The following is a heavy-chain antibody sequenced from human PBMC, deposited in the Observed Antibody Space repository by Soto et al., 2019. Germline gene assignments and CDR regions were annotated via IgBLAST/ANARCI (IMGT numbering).Heavy chain of an antibody. V-gene: IGHV3-7*05. CDR1: GFTFSNDW. J-gene: IGHJ3*02. Sequence: EVQRVESGGGLVQPGGSLRLSCAASGFTFSNDWMTWVRQAPGKGLEWVANIKKDGSKKSYLDSVWGRFTISRDNAKHSLYLEMNSLRAEDTALYYCARDVSPANSNSYFDAFDIWGQGTMVTVSS. D-gene: IGHD2-8*01. CDR2: IKKDGSKK. CDR3: ARDVSPANSNSYFDAFDI.